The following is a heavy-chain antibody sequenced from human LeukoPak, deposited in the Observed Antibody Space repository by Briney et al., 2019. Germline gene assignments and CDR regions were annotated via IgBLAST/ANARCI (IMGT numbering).Heavy chain of an antibody. Sequence: SETLSLTCAVYGGSFSGYYWSWIRQPPGKGLEWIGEINHSGSTNYNPSLKSRVTISVDTSKNQFSLKLSSVTAADTAVYYCARGPVGPYGSSGYYLDYWGQGTLVTVSS. CDR3: ARGPVGPYGSSGYYLDY. J-gene: IGHJ4*02. CDR1: GGSFSGYY. CDR2: INHSGST. D-gene: IGHD3-22*01. V-gene: IGHV4-34*01.